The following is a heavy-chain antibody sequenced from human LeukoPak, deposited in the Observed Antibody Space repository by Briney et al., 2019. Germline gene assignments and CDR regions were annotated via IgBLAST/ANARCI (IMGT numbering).Heavy chain of an antibody. J-gene: IGHJ4*02. CDR3: AKGDHYDSSGYSLFDY. CDR1: GFTFSSYA. D-gene: IGHD3-22*01. CDR2: ISGSGGST. Sequence: PGGSLRLSCAASGFTFSSYAMSWVRQAPGKGLEWVSAISGSGGSTYYADSVKGRFTISRDNSKNTLYLQMNSLRAEDTAVYYCAKGDHYDSSGYSLFDYWGQGTLVTVSS. V-gene: IGHV3-23*01.